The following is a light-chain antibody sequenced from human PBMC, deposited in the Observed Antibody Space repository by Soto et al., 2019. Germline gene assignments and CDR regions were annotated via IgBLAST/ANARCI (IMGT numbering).Light chain of an antibody. CDR2: WAA. V-gene: IGKV4-1*01. J-gene: IGKJ2*03. CDR3: QQYYSAPYS. Sequence: DTVMTQSPGSLAVYLGERATINCKSSQSVLYSSNNKNYLAWYQQKPGQPPKLLIYWAATRESGVPDRFSGSGSGTDFTLTISSLQADDVAVYYCQQYYSAPYSFGQGTKLEIK. CDR1: QSVLYSSNNKNY.